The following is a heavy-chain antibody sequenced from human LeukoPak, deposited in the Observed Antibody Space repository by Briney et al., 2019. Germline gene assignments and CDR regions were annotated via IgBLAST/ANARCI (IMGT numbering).Heavy chain of an antibody. Sequence: SETLSLTCTVSGASISSGAYYWSWIRQHPGKGLEWIGYIYYSGSTYYNPSLKSRLTISVDTSKNQFSLKLSSVTAADTAVYYWGKDYSGKYPHLYGYWGQGTLVNVSS. CDR1: GASISSGAYY. J-gene: IGHJ4*01. CDR3: GKDYSGKYPHLYGY. V-gene: IGHV4-31*03. CDR2: IYYSGST. D-gene: IGHD1-26*01.